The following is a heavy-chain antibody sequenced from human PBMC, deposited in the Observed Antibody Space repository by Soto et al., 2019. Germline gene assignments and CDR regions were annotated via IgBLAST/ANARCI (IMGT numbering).Heavy chain of an antibody. CDR2: IYYSGST. Sequence: SETLSVTCTVSGGSIISGDYYWIWIRQPPGKGLEWIGYIYYSGSTYYNPSLKSRVTISVDTSKNQFSLKLSSVTAADTAVYYCARVPTWTYYYDSSGYGYGAFDIWGQGTMVTVSS. CDR1: GGSIISGDYY. J-gene: IGHJ3*02. CDR3: ARVPTWTYYYDSSGYGYGAFDI. D-gene: IGHD3-22*01. V-gene: IGHV4-30-4*01.